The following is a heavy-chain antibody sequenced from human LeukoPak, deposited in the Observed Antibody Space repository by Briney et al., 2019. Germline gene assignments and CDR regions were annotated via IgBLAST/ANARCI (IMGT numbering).Heavy chain of an antibody. CDR1: GYTFTGYY. Sequence: ASVKVSCKASGYTFTGYYMHWVRQAPGQGLEWMGWINPNSGGTNYAQKFQGWVTMTRDPSISTAYMELSRLRSDDTAVYYCARARGYCSSTSCYGFDLWGQGTLVTVSS. V-gene: IGHV1-2*04. D-gene: IGHD2-2*01. CDR3: ARARGYCSSTSCYGFDL. J-gene: IGHJ5*02. CDR2: INPNSGGT.